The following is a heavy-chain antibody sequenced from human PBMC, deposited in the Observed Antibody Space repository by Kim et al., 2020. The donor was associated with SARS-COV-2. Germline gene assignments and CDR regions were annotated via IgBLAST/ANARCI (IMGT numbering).Heavy chain of an antibody. CDR2: ISSSGSTI. CDR1: GFTFSSYE. CDR3: ARDGIVVVPAAPSPYYYYYGMDV. Sequence: GGSLRLSCAASGFTFSSYEMNWVRQAPGKGLEWVSYISSSGSTIYYADSVKGRFTISRDNAKNSLYLQMNSLRAEDTAVYYCARDGIVVVPAAPSPYYYYYGMDVWGQGTTVTVSS. J-gene: IGHJ6*02. D-gene: IGHD2-2*01. V-gene: IGHV3-48*03.